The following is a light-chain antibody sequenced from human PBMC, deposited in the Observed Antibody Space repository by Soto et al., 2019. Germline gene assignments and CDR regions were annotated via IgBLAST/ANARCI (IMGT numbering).Light chain of an antibody. CDR2: WAS. V-gene: IGKV4-1*01. Sequence: DIVMTQSPDSLAVSLGERATINCKSSQSILHSSTDKNFLTWYQQKPGQPPKLLIYWASTRESGVPDRFSGSGSGTDFTLTISSLQAEDVAVYYCHQYHSTPWTFGQGTKVEIK. CDR1: QSILHSSTDKNF. J-gene: IGKJ1*01. CDR3: HQYHSTPWT.